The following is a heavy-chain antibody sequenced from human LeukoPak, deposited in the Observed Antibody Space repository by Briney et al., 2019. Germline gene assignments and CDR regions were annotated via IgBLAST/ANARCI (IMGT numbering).Heavy chain of an antibody. CDR2: ISYDGSNK. V-gene: IGHV3-30*18. D-gene: IGHD3-22*01. CDR1: GFTFSSYG. Sequence: PGGSLRLSCAASGFTFSSYGMHWVRQAPGKGLEWVAVISYDGSNKYYADSVKGRFTISRDNSKTTLYLQMNSLRAEDTAVYYCAKGFHYYDSSGYYQNDYWGQGTLVTVSS. J-gene: IGHJ4*02. CDR3: AKGFHYYDSSGYYQNDY.